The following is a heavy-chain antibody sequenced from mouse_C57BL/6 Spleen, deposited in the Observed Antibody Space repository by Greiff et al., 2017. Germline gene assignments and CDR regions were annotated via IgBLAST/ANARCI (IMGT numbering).Heavy chain of an antibody. J-gene: IGHJ1*03. Sequence: QVQLQQSGPELVKPGASVKISCKASGYTFTDYYINWVKQRPGQGLAWIGWIYPGSGNTKYNEKFKGKATLTVDTSSSTAYMQLSSLTSEDSAVYFCARGGYSSYWYFDVWGTGTTVTVSS. CDR2: IYPGSGNT. CDR1: GYTFTDYY. D-gene: IGHD2-3*01. V-gene: IGHV1-84*01. CDR3: ARGGYSSYWYFDV.